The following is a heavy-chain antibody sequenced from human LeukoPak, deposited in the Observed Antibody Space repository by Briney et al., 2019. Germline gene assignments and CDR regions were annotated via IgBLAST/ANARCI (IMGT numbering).Heavy chain of an antibody. CDR3: ARYRKYDYLWASYRPDYFDD. Sequence: GGSLRLSCAASGFTFSSYTMNWVRQAPGKGLEWVSSISSSSSYIYYADSVKGRFTISRDNAKNSLYLQMNSLRAEDTAVYYCARYRKYDYLWASYRPDYFDDWGQGTLVTVSS. V-gene: IGHV3-21*01. CDR1: GFTFSSYT. D-gene: IGHD3-16*02. J-gene: IGHJ4*02. CDR2: ISSSSSYI.